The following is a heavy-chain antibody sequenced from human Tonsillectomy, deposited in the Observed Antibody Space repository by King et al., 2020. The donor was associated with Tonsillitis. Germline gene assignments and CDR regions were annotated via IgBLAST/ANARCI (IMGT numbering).Heavy chain of an antibody. Sequence: VQLVESGGGVVQPGGSLRLSCAASGFTFSSYGMHWVRQATGKGLEWVAFIRYDGSNKYYADSVKGRFTISRDNSKNTLYLQMNSLRAEDTAVYYCAKSGDYYDSSGYYNPWYFDLWGRGTLVTVSS. CDR1: GFTFSSYG. V-gene: IGHV3-30*02. J-gene: IGHJ2*01. D-gene: IGHD3-22*01. CDR2: IRYDGSNK. CDR3: AKSGDYYDSSGYYNPWYFDL.